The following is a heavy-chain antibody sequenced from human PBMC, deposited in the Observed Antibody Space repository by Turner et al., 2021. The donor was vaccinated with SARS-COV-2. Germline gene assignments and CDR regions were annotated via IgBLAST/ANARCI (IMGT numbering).Heavy chain of an antibody. Sequence: QLQLQESGPGLAKPSETLSLTCPVSGGSISSSRYYWGWIRQPPGKGLEWIGSIYYSGSTYYNPSLKSRVAISVDTSKNQFSLKLSSVTAADTAVYYCARSNYDFWSGYYTFYFDYWGQGTLVTVSS. D-gene: IGHD3-3*01. J-gene: IGHJ4*02. CDR2: IYYSGST. CDR1: GGSISSSRYY. CDR3: ARSNYDFWSGYYTFYFDY. V-gene: IGHV4-39*01.